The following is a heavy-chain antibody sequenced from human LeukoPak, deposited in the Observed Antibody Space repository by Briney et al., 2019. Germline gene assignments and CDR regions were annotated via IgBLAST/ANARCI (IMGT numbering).Heavy chain of an antibody. CDR3: ARVGYCSGGTCPFDY. V-gene: IGHV3-13*04. J-gene: IGHJ4*02. CDR2: IGTAGDT. CDR1: GFTFSRYD. Sequence: GGSLRLSCAASGFTFSRYDMHWVRQATGKGLEWVSGIGTAGDTYYPGSVKGRFTFSRENAKNSLYLQMNSLRAGDTAVYFCARVGYCSGGTCPFDYWGQGTLVTVSS. D-gene: IGHD2-15*01.